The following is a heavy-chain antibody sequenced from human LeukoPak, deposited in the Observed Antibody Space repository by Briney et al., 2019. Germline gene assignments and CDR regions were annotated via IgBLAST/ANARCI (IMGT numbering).Heavy chain of an antibody. CDR1: GFTFSSYG. Sequence: PGGPLRLSCAASGFTFSSYGMHWVRQAPGKGLEWVAVIWYEGSNKYYAHSVKGRFTIYRDNSKNPLYLQVNALRSEDTPVYYCAKDKYYYGSGTYYPDLTFDYWGQGTLVTVSS. J-gene: IGHJ4*02. V-gene: IGHV3-33*06. CDR3: AKDKYYYGSGTYYPDLTFDY. D-gene: IGHD3-10*01. CDR2: IWYEGSNK.